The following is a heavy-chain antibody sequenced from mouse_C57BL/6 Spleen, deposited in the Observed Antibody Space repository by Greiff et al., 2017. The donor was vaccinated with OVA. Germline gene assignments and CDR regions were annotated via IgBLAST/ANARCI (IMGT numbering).Heavy chain of an antibody. CDR3: TRDRGSGYLGD. Sequence: DVQVVASWEGLVKPGGSLKLSCAASGFTFSSYAMSWVRQTPEKSLEWVAYISSGGDYIYYADTVKGRFTISRDNARNTLYLQMRSMKSEDTAMYYCTRDRGSGYLGDWGKGTTLTVSS. CDR1: GFTFSSYA. CDR2: ISSGGDYI. D-gene: IGHD1-3*01. V-gene: IGHV5-9-1*02. J-gene: IGHJ2*01.